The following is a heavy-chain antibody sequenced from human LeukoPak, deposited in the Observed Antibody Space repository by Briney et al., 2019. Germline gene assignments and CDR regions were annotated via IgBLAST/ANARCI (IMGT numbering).Heavy chain of an antibody. CDR1: GFTFSTYT. Sequence: PGGSLRLSCAASGFTFSTYTMNWVRQAPGKGLEWVSSISYGSHYIYYADSVKGRFTISRDNAKKSLYLQMNSLRAEDTAVYYCARDLYCTSTRCTDAFDIWGQGTMVTVSS. V-gene: IGHV3-21*01. J-gene: IGHJ3*02. CDR2: ISYGSHYI. D-gene: IGHD2-2*01. CDR3: ARDLYCTSTRCTDAFDI.